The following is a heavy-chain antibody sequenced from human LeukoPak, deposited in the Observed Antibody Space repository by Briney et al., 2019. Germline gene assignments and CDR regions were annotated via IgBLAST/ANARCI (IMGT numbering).Heavy chain of an antibody. CDR3: ARGWLQLRDAFDI. CDR2: IIPILGIA. J-gene: IGHJ3*02. CDR1: GGTFSSYA. V-gene: IGHV1-69*04. D-gene: IGHD5-12*01. Sequence: SVKVSCTASGGTFSSYAISWVRQAPGQGLEWMGRIIPILGIANYAQKFQGRVTITADKSTSTAYMELSSLRSEDTAVYYCARGWLQLRDAFDIWGQGTMVTVSS.